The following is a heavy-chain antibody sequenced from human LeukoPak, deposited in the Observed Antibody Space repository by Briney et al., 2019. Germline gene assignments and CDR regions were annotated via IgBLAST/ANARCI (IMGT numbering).Heavy chain of an antibody. CDR3: AKGIENYYDSSGYYYRHDAFDI. CDR2: ISSSSSTI. V-gene: IGHV3-48*04. J-gene: IGHJ3*02. CDR1: GFTFSSYS. D-gene: IGHD3-22*01. Sequence: GGSLRLSRAASGFTFSSYSMNWVRQAPGKGLEWVSYISSSSSTIYYADSAKGRFTISRDNAKNSLYLQMNSLRAEDTAVYYCAKGIENYYDSSGYYYRHDAFDIWGQGTMVTVSS.